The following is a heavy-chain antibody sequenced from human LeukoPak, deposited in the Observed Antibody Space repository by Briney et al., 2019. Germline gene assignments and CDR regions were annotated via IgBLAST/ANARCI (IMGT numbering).Heavy chain of an antibody. Sequence: GGTLRLSCAASGVSFRAHSMKWVRQAPGKGVERLSYITTRGFAVSSDSVQGRFTISRDSAKISVYLQMNTLTAEDTAMYYCARDGSFTGPHWWFDLWGRGTLVTVSS. D-gene: IGHD2-8*02. V-gene: IGHV3-48*04. CDR2: ITTRGFAV. CDR1: GVSFRAHS. J-gene: IGHJ2*01. CDR3: ARDGSFTGPHWWFDL.